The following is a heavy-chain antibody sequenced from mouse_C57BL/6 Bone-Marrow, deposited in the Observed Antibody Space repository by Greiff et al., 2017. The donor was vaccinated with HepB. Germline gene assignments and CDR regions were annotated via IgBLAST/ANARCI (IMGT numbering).Heavy chain of an antibody. V-gene: IGHV2-3*01. CDR1: GFSLTSYG. J-gene: IGHJ3*01. D-gene: IGHD2-4*01. CDR3: AQIDYDYDWFAY. CDR2: IWGDGST. Sequence: VMLVESGPGLVAPSQSLSITCTVSGFSLTSYGVSWVRQPPGKGLEWLGVIWGDGSTNYHTALISRLSISKDNTKSQVFLKLNSLQADDTATYYGAQIDYDYDWFAYWGQGTLVTVSA.